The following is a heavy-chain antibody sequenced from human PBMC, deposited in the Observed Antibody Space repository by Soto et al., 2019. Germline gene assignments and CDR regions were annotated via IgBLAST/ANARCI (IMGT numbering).Heavy chain of an antibody. Sequence: QVQLVQPGAEVKKPGASVKVSCKASGYTFTNYDINWVRQATGQGLEWMGWMNPNSGHTGYAQKFQGRVTMTRNTSISTAYMELSSLRSEDTAVYYCATDYGSGTTSLYGMDVWGQGTTVTVSS. CDR2: MNPNSGHT. J-gene: IGHJ6*02. CDR1: GYTFTNYD. V-gene: IGHV1-8*01. CDR3: ATDYGSGTTSLYGMDV. D-gene: IGHD3-10*01.